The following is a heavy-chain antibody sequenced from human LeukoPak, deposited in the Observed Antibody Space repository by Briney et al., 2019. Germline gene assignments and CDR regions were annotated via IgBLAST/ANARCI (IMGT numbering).Heavy chain of an antibody. CDR1: GGSVSSGSYY. J-gene: IGHJ4*02. CDR2: INHSGST. V-gene: IGHV4-31*03. CDR3: ARLWFGEPSLDC. Sequence: SETLSLTCTVSGGSVSSGSYYWSWIRQPPGKGLEWIGEINHSGSTNYNPSLKSRVTISVDTSKNQFSLKLSSVTAADTAVYYCARLWFGEPSLDCWGQGTLVTVSS. D-gene: IGHD3-10*01.